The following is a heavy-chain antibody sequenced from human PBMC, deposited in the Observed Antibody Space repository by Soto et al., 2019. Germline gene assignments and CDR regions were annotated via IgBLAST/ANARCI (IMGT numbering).Heavy chain of an antibody. Sequence: EVQLVESGGGLVQPGGSLRLSCAGSGFTFSNYWMHWVRQAPGKGLEWVSRIYHYGPTDYADSVRGRFTISRDNAENTLYLQMNSLRPEDTAVYYCVRDSPGDYWGQGTLVTVSS. CDR2: IYHYGPT. CDR1: GFTFSNYW. V-gene: IGHV3-74*01. CDR3: VRDSPGDY. J-gene: IGHJ4*02.